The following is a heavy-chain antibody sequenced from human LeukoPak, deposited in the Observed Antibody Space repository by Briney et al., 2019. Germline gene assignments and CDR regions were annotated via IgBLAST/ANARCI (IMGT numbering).Heavy chain of an antibody. CDR1: GFTFSSYW. CDR2: IKQDGSEK. CDR3: ARDGAVVPRFDAAAGFDY. D-gene: IGHD2-2*01. Sequence: PGGSLRLSCAASGFTFSSYWMSWVRQAPGKGLEWVANIKQDGSEKYYVDSVKGRFTISRDNAKNSLYLQMNSLRAEDTAVYYCARDGAVVPRFDAAAGFDYWGQGTLVTVSS. V-gene: IGHV3-7*03. J-gene: IGHJ4*02.